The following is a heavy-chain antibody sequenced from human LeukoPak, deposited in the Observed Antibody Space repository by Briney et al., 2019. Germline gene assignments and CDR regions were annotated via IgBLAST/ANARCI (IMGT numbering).Heavy chain of an antibody. CDR2: ISSSSSYI. CDR3: AREDCSGGSCYSSEAFDI. J-gene: IGHJ3*02. CDR1: GFTFSSYS. Sequence: PGGSLRLSCAASGFTFSSYSMNWVRQAPGKGLEWVSSISSSSSYIYYADPVKGRFTISRDNAKNSLYLQMNSLRAEDTAVYYCAREDCSGGSCYSSEAFDIWGQGTMVTVSS. D-gene: IGHD2-15*01. V-gene: IGHV3-21*01.